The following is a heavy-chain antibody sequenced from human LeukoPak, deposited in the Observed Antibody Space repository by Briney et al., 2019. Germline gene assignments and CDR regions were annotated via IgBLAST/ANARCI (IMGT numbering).Heavy chain of an antibody. CDR2: IIPILGIA. CDR1: GGTFSSYA. Sequence: SVKVSCKASGGTFSSYAISWVRQAPGQGLKWMGRIIPILGIANYAQKFQGRVTITADEPTRTAYMELTYLRSDDTAVYYCTIIPNVILFTHYFEYWGQGTLVTVSS. D-gene: IGHD2-21*01. V-gene: IGHV1-69*04. J-gene: IGHJ4*02. CDR3: TIIPNVILFTHYFEY.